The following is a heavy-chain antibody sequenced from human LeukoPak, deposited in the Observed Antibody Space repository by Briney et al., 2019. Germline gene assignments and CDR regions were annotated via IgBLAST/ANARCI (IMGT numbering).Heavy chain of an antibody. CDR2: ISWNSGSI. Sequence: PGGSLRLSCAASGFTSDDYAMHWVRQAPGKGLEWVSGISWNSGSIGYADSVKGRFTISRDNAKNSLYLQMNSLRAEDMALYYCAKAVVPAAMNYYMDVWGRGTTVTVSS. J-gene: IGHJ6*03. CDR1: GFTSDDYA. V-gene: IGHV3-9*02. D-gene: IGHD2-2*01. CDR3: AKAVVPAAMNYYMDV.